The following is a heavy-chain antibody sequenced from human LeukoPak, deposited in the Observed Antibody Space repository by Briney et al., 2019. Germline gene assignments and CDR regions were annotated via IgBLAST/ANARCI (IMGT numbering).Heavy chain of an antibody. V-gene: IGHV3-30*02. CDR2: IRYDGSNK. CDR1: GFTFSSYV. CDR3: AKDLMGYPHAFDI. D-gene: IGHD5-18*01. Sequence: PGRSLRLSCVASGFTFSSYVMYWVRQAPGKGLEWVAFIRYDGSNKYYADSVKGRFTISRDNSKNTLYLQMNSLRAEDTAVYYCAKDLMGYPHAFDIWGQGTMVSVSS. J-gene: IGHJ3*02.